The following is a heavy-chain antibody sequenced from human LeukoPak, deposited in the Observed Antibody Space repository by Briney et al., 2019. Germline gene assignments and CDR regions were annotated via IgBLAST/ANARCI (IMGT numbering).Heavy chain of an antibody. CDR3: ARVGFSGYDS. CDR2: ITGDGSTP. D-gene: IGHD5-12*01. CDR1: GFVFSNYA. J-gene: IGHJ5*02. V-gene: IGHV3-64*01. Sequence: GGSVRLSCATSGFVFSNYAMNWVRQAPGKGLEYVSAITGDGSTPYYANSVKGRFTISRDNSRNTLYLQMGSLRSEDMAVYYCARVGFSGYDSWGQGTLVTVSS.